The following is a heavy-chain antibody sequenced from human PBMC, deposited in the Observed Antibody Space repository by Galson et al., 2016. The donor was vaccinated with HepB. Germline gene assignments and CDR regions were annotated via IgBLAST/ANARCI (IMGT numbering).Heavy chain of an antibody. CDR2: ISYNGGNK. V-gene: IGHV3-30-3*01. CDR1: GFSFSNYA. Sequence: SLRLSCAASGFSFSNYAVHWVRQAPGTGLEWVAVISYNGGNKYYAASVKGRFTISRENSKNTLYLQMNSLTTEDTAMYYCARGSRLKSDAHYFDYWGPGTLVTVSS. D-gene: IGHD3-10*01. J-gene: IGHJ4*02. CDR3: ARGSRLKSDAHYFDY.